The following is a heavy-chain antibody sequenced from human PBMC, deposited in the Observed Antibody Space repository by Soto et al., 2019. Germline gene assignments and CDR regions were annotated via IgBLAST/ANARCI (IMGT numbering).Heavy chain of an antibody. V-gene: IGHV5-10-1*01. CDR3: ARHIFEYDIVVVVAANYGMDV. D-gene: IGHD2-15*01. CDR2: IDPSDSYT. J-gene: IGHJ6*02. CDR1: GYSFTSYW. Sequence: GESLKISCKGSGYSFTSYWISWVRQMPGKGLEWMGRIDPSDSYTNYSPSFQGHVTISADKSISTAYLQWSSLKASDTALYYCARHIFEYDIVVVVAANYGMDVWGQGTTVTVSS.